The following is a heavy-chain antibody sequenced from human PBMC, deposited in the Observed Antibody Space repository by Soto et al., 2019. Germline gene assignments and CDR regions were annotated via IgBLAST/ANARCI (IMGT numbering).Heavy chain of an antibody. CDR3: ARDQDIVVAPGAYGMDV. V-gene: IGHV3-48*02. D-gene: IGHD2-2*01. J-gene: IGHJ6*02. CDR1: GFIFRSYS. Sequence: GGSLRLSCAASGFIFRSYSLIWVRQVPGKGLEWLSYISSSSRITYYADSVKGRFTVSRDNAKNSLYLQMNSLRDEDTAVYYCARDQDIVVAPGAYGMDVWGQGTTVTVSS. CDR2: ISSSSRIT.